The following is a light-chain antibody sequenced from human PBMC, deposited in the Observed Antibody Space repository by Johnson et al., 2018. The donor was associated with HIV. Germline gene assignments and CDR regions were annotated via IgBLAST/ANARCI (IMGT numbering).Light chain of an antibody. Sequence: QSVLTQPPSVSAAPGQKVTISCSGSSSNIGNNYVSWYQQLPGTAPKLLIYENNKRPSGIPDRFSGSKSGTSATLCITGLQTGDEADYYCGTWDSSLSAGGVFGTGTKVTVL. V-gene: IGLV1-51*02. J-gene: IGLJ1*01. CDR2: ENN. CDR1: SSNIGNNY. CDR3: GTWDSSLSAGGV.